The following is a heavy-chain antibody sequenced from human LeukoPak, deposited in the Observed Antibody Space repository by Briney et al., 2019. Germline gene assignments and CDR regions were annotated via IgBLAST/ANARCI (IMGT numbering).Heavy chain of an antibody. D-gene: IGHD3-10*01. V-gene: IGHV3-21*01. J-gene: IGHJ4*02. CDR2: ISSSSSYI. CDR1: GFTFSSYS. CDR3: ARAGTMVRGVIIPYDY. Sequence: GGSLRLSCAASGFTFSSYSMNWVRQAPGKGLEWVSSISSSSSYIYYADSVKGRFTISRDNAKNSLYLQMNSLRAEDTAVYYCARAGTMVRGVIIPYDYWGQGTLVTVSS.